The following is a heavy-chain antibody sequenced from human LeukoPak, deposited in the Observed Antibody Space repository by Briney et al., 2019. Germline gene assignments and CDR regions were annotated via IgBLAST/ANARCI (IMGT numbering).Heavy chain of an antibody. CDR3: ARRSSSGLLDY. CDR2: IYSSGST. J-gene: IGHJ4*02. CDR1: SDSMSSFY. Sequence: SETLSLTCTVSSDSMSSFYWSWVRQPPGEGLEWIGYIYSSGSTNYNPSLKSRVTISVDTSRRQFSLKLSSVTAADTAVYYCARRSSSGLLDYWGQGTLVTVSS. V-gene: IGHV4-4*09. D-gene: IGHD6-6*01.